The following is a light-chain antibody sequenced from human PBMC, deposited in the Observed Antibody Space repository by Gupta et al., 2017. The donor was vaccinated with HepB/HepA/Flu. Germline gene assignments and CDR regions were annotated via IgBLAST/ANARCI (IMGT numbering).Light chain of an antibody. J-gene: IGKJ5*01. V-gene: IGKV2-28*01. CDR1: QSLLHSNGYNY. CDR2: WGS. CDR3: MQDLQTIT. Sequence: DIVMTQSPLSLPVTPGEPASISCRSSQSLLHSNGYNYLDWYLQKPGQSPQLLIYWGSKRAYGVPDRFSGSGSGTDFTLKSSRGEAEDVGVYYCMQDLQTITFGQGTQVEIK.